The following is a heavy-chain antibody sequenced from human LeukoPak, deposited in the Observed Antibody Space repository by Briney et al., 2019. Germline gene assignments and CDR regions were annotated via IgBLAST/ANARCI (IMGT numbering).Heavy chain of an antibody. CDR1: GGSISSGDYY. V-gene: IGHV4-61*08. D-gene: IGHD1-26*01. CDR2: IYYSGST. Sequence: PSETLSLTCTVSGGSISSGDYYWSWIRQPPGKGLEWIGYIYYSGSTYYNPSLKSRVTMSVDTSKNQFSLKLSSVTVADTAVYYCARDRELGESDYWGQGTLVTVSS. CDR3: ARDRELGESDY. J-gene: IGHJ4*02.